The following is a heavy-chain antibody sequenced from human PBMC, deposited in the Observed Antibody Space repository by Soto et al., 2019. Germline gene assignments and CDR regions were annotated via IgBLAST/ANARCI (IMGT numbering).Heavy chain of an antibody. CDR2: ISYDGSNK. CDR1: GFTFSSYG. Sequence: QVQLVESGGGVVQPGRSLRLSCAASGFTFSSYGMHWVRQAPGKGLEWVAVISYDGSNKYYGDSVKGRFTISRDNSKNTLYLQMNSLRAEDTAVYYCAKAVGYCSSSSCRDYYYYYGMDVWGQGTTVTVSS. J-gene: IGHJ6*02. D-gene: IGHD2-2*01. V-gene: IGHV3-30*18. CDR3: AKAVGYCSSSSCRDYYYYYGMDV.